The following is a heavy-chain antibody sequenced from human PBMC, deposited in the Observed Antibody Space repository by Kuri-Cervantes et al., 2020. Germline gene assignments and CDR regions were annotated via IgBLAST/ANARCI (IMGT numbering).Heavy chain of an antibody. V-gene: IGHV4-4*07. J-gene: IGHJ6*02. D-gene: IGHD3-3*01. Sequence: YYWSSVRQPAGKGLEWIERIYTSGSTTYNPSLKSRVTMSVDTSKTQFSLKLSSVTAADTAVYYCAREVTNYDFWSGQVGYYGMGVWGQGTTVTVSS. CDR3: AREVTNYDFWSGQVGYYGMGV. CDR2: IYTSGST. CDR1: YY.